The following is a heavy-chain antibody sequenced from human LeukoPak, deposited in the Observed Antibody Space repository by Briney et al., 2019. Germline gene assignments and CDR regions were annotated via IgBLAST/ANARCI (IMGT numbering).Heavy chain of an antibody. CDR2: INHSGST. D-gene: IGHD3-22*01. CDR1: GGSFSGYY. V-gene: IGHV4-34*01. J-gene: IGHJ3*02. CDR3: ARAYLTDSSGPLGI. Sequence: SETLSLTCAVYGGSFSGYYWSWIRQPPGKGLEWIGEINHSGSTNYNPSLKSRVTISVDTSKNQFSLKLSSVTAADTAVYYCARAYLTDSSGPLGIWGRGTMVTVSS.